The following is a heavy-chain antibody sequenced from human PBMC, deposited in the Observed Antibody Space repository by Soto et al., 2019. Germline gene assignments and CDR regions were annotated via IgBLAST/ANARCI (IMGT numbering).Heavy chain of an antibody. Sequence: KSSETLSLTCTVSGGSISSGGYYWSWIRQHPGKGLEWIGYIYYSGSTYYNPSLKSRVTISVDTSKNQFSLKLSSVTAADTAVYYCARVPGYDFWSLTPYYHYGMDVWGQGTTVTVSS. CDR1: GGSISSGGYY. CDR2: IYYSGST. J-gene: IGHJ6*02. D-gene: IGHD3-3*01. CDR3: ARVPGYDFWSLTPYYHYGMDV. V-gene: IGHV4-31*03.